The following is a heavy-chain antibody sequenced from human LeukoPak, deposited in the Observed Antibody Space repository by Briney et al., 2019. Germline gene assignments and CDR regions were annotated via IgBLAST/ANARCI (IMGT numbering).Heavy chain of an antibody. J-gene: IGHJ4*02. D-gene: IGHD4-17*01. V-gene: IGHV1-2*02. CDR3: AVTTVTTDDY. CDR1: GYTFTDYY. CDR2: INPNSGGR. Sequence: ASVKVSCKASGYTFTDYYMHWVRQAPGQGLEWMGWINPNSGGRNYAQTFQGRVTMTRDTSISTAYMELSRLRSDDTAVYYCAVTTVTTDDYWGQGTLVTVSP.